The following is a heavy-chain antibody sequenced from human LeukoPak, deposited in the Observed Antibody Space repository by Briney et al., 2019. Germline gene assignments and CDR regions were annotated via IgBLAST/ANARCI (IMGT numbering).Heavy chain of an antibody. J-gene: IGHJ4*02. V-gene: IGHV3-33*01. CDR2: ILYDVNKK. CDR1: GFTFSSYA. D-gene: IGHD4-17*01. CDR3: ARDAYGDYYFDY. Sequence: GGSLRLSCAASGFTFSSYAMHWVRQAPGKGLEWVALILYDVNKKYFEDSVKGRFTISRDNSKNTLYLQMNSLRAEDTAVYYCARDAYGDYYFDYWGQGTLVTVS.